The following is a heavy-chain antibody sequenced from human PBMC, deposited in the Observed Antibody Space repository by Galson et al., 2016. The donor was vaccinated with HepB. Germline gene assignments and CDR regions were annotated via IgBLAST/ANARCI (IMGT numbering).Heavy chain of an antibody. Sequence: SLRLSCAASGFTFSNAWMSWVRQAPGKGLEWVGRIKSKTDGGTTDYAAPVKGRFTISRDDSKNTLYLQMNSLKTEDTAVYYCTTEVKGSSSLYWPYYYYMDVWGKGTTVTVSS. CDR3: TTEVKGSSSLYWPYYYYMDV. CDR2: IKSKTDGGTT. J-gene: IGHJ6*03. D-gene: IGHD6-13*01. CDR1: GFTFSNAW. V-gene: IGHV3-15*01.